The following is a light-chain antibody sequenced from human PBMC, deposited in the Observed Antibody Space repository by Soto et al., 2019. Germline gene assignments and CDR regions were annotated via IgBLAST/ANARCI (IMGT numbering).Light chain of an antibody. CDR3: SSLTTRFTYV. CDR1: SSDVGAYIY. Sequence: QSALAQPRSVSGSPGQSVTFSCTGTSSDVGAYIYVSWYQQHPGKAPKLLLSEVSNRPSGVSDRFFGSKSGNTASLTISGLQAEDEADYYCSSLTTRFTYVFGTGTKVTV. J-gene: IGLJ1*01. CDR2: EVS. V-gene: IGLV2-11*01.